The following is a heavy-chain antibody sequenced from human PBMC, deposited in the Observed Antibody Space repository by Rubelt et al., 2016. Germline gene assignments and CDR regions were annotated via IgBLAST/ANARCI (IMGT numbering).Heavy chain of an antibody. CDR2: IYYSGST. Sequence: QLQLQESGPGLVKPSETLSLTCTVSGGSISSSSYYWGWIRQPPGKGLEWIGSIYYSGSTYYNPSLKSWVTICVDTSKNQFYLKLGCVTAADTAVYYCARPVGFGPTLSAFDIWGQGTMVTVSS. CDR3: ARPVGFGPTLSAFDI. CDR1: GGSISSSSYY. D-gene: IGHD3-16*01. V-gene: IGHV4-39*01. J-gene: IGHJ3*02.